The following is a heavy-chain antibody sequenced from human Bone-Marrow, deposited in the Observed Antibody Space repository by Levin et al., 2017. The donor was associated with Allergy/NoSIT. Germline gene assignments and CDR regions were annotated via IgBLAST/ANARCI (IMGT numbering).Heavy chain of an antibody. J-gene: IGHJ4*02. V-gene: IGHV3-30-3*01. CDR1: GFTFSDYA. Sequence: HGESLKISCAASGFTFSDYAMHWVRQAPRKGLEWVAVIRYDGNNKYYADSVEGRFTISRDNSKNTLYLQMNSLRAEDTAVYYCARAGSSTFDYWGQGSLVTVSS. D-gene: IGHD6-13*01. CDR2: IRYDGNNK. CDR3: ARAGSSTFDY.